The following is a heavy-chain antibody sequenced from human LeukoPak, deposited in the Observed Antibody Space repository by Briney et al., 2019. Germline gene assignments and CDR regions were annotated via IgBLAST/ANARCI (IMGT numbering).Heavy chain of an antibody. CDR3: ARAGSSSWYRWFDP. CDR1: GCSISSYY. V-gene: IGHV4-59*01. CDR2: IYYSGST. J-gene: IGHJ5*02. D-gene: IGHD6-13*01. Sequence: SETLSLTCTVSGCSISSYYWSWIRQPPGKGLEWIGYIYYSGSTNYNPSLKSRVTISVDTSKNQFSLKLSSVTAADTAVYYCARAGSSSWYRWFDPCGQGTLVTVSS.